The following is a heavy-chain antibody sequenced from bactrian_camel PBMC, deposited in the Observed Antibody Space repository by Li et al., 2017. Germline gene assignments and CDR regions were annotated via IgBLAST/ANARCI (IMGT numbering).Heavy chain of an antibody. J-gene: IGHJ4*01. CDR3: VRDYGNYDWTLGS. D-gene: IGHD4*01. CDR1: GSFSRTNV. Sequence: DVQLVESGGDSVLAGGSLRLSCIVSGSFSRTNVVGWFRQAPGKGLEWVSYIQIDGSSTSYADSVKGRFTISRDNAKTTVYLQMNSLKSEDTALYYCVRDYGNYDWTLGSWGQGTQVTVS. V-gene: IGHV3S35*01. CDR2: IQIDGSST.